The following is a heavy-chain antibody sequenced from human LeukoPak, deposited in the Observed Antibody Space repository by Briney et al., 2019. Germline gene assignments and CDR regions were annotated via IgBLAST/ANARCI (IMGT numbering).Heavy chain of an antibody. J-gene: IGHJ6*02. CDR2: IWYDGSNK. CDR1: GFTFSSYG. CDR3: ARDAILWFGELEYYYYGMDV. V-gene: IGHV3-33*01. D-gene: IGHD3-10*01. Sequence: XGSLRLSCAASGFTFSSYGMHWVRQAPGKGLEWVAVIWYDGSNKYYADSVKGRFTISRDNSKNTLYLQMNSLRAEDTAVYYCARDAILWFGELEYYYYGMDVWGQGTTVTVSS.